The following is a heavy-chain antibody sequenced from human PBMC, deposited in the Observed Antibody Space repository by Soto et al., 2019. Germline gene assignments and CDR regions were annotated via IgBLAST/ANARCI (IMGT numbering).Heavy chain of an antibody. CDR3: AKDRRGILTGHHFDY. CDR2: ISYDGSNK. V-gene: IGHV3-30*18. CDR1: GFTFSSYG. J-gene: IGHJ4*02. Sequence: GGSLRLSCAASGFTFSSYGMHWVRQAPGKGLEWVAVISYDGSNKYYADSVKGRFTISRDNSKNTLYLQMNSLRAEDTAVYYCAKDRRGILTGHHFDYWGQGTLVTVSS. D-gene: IGHD3-9*01.